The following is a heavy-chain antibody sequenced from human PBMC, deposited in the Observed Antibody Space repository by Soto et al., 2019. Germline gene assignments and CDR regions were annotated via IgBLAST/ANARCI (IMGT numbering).Heavy chain of an antibody. CDR3: AGSAADVGSWGLDWFDP. D-gene: IGHD3-16*01. J-gene: IGHJ5*02. V-gene: IGHV4-59*01. CDR1: GGSISYYY. Sequence: QVQLQESGPGLVKPSETLSLTCTVSGGSISYYYWSWIRQPPGKGLEWIGYIYYSGSTKYNPSLKSRVTISVDTSKNQFSLKLNSVTAADTAVYYCAGSAADVGSWGLDWFDPWGQGTLVTVSS. CDR2: IYYSGST.